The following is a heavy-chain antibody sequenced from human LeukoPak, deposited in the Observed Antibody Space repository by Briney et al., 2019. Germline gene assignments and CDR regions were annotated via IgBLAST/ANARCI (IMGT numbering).Heavy chain of an antibody. J-gene: IGHJ4*02. D-gene: IGHD5-12*01. CDR3: AGQRGYSGYVHFDY. CDR1: GGSVSSGSYY. V-gene: IGHV4-61*01. CDR2: NYSSGTT. Sequence: PSETLSLTCTVSGGSVSSGSYYWSWIRQRPGKGLEWIGYNYSSGTTNYNPSLKSRVTISVDTSKNQFSLRLSSVTAADTAVYYCAGQRGYSGYVHFDYWGQGTLVTVSS.